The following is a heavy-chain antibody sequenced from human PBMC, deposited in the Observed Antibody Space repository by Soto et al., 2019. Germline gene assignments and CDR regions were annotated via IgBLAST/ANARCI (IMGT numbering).Heavy chain of an antibody. CDR1: GGTFSSYS. CDR2: IIPIFGTA. Sequence: QVQLVQSGAEVKKPGSSVKVSCKASGGTFSSYSINWVRQAPGQGLEWMGEIIPIFGTANYAQKFQGRVTIIADESTSTAYMELSSLRSEDTAGYYCARDGGRHSGGIDYWGQGTLVTVSS. D-gene: IGHD1-26*01. V-gene: IGHV1-69*01. CDR3: ARDGGRHSGGIDY. J-gene: IGHJ4*02.